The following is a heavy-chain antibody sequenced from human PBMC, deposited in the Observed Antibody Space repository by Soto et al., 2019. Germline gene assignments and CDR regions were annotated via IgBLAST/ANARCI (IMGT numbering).Heavy chain of an antibody. V-gene: IGHV4-4*02. Sequence: SETLSLTCGVSGGSVSRDNWWSLVRQPPGKGLEWIGEIHHSGSTNYSPSLKSRVTMSVDKSRNQFSLKLTSVTAADTAVYYCAENGSYDLVNWGQGTRVTVSS. CDR3: AENGSYDLVN. D-gene: IGHD3-16*01. CDR2: IHHSGST. CDR1: GGSVSRDNW. J-gene: IGHJ4*02.